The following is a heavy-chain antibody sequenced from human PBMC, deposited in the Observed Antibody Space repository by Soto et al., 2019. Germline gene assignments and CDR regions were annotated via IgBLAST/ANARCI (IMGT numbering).Heavy chain of an antibody. CDR1: GYNFFDYG. CDR3: ARGRTVSSIGPLLV. J-gene: IGHJ1*01. D-gene: IGHD1-1*01. CDR2: VSPKSGNT. V-gene: IGHV1-18*01. Sequence: QIQLVQSGAEVKKPGASVQVSCKASGYNFFDYGVSWVRQAPGQGLEWMGWVSPKSGNTDYARKVQGRVTMTKDISTSTAYMELRGLISDDTGVYYCARGRTVSSIGPLLVWGQGTLVSVSS.